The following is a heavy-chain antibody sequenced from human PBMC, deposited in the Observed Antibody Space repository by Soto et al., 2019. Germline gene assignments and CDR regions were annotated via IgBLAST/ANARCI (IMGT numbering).Heavy chain of an antibody. D-gene: IGHD6-19*01. CDR1: GYTFTSYD. Sequence: GASVKVSCKASGYTFTSYDINWVRQATGQGLEWMGWMNPNSGNTGYAQKFQGRVTMTRNTSISTAYMELSSLRSEDTAVYYCASVSSGWYMGYYYYMDVWGKGTTVTVS. V-gene: IGHV1-8*01. J-gene: IGHJ6*03. CDR3: ASVSSGWYMGYYYYMDV. CDR2: MNPNSGNT.